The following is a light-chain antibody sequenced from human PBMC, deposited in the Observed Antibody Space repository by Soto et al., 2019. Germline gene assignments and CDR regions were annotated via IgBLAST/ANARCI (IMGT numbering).Light chain of an antibody. Sequence: QSALTQPPSASGSPGQSVTISCTGTSSDIANYKYVSWYQQHPGKAPKLIIYEVTERPSGVPDRFSGSKSGNTASLPVSGLQAEDEAIYYCSSNVGSNNFVFGTGTKVTVL. CDR1: SSDIANYKY. CDR3: SSNVGSNNFV. J-gene: IGLJ1*01. V-gene: IGLV2-8*01. CDR2: EVT.